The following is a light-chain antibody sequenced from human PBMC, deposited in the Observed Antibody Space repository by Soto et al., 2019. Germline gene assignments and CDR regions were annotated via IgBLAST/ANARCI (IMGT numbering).Light chain of an antibody. CDR2: GAS. J-gene: IGKJ1*01. CDR3: QQYGSSLTWT. CDR1: QSVSSSY. Sequence: EIVLTQSPGTLSLSKGERATLSCRASQSVSSSYLAWYQQKPGQPPRLLIYGASSRATGIPDRFSGSGSGTDFTLTISRLEPEDFAVYYCQQYGSSLTWTFGQGTKVDI. V-gene: IGKV3-20*01.